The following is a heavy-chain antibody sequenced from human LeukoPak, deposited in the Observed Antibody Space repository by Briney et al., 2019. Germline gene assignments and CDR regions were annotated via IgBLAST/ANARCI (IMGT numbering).Heavy chain of an antibody. J-gene: IGHJ4*02. Sequence: GGSLRLSCAVSGFTFSSYAMSWVRQAPGKGLEWVSAIGGSGGSTYYADSVKGRFTISRDNSKNTLYLQMNSLRVEDTAVYYCAKDLYYYESSGYWKFDYWGQGTLVTVSS. CDR3: AKDLYYYESSGYWKFDY. D-gene: IGHD3-22*01. CDR2: IGGSGGST. V-gene: IGHV3-23*01. CDR1: GFTFSSYA.